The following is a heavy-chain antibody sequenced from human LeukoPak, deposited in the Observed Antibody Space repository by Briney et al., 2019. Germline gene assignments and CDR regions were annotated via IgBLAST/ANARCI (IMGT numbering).Heavy chain of an antibody. CDR3: ARGYVSGYQLLLYYYYMDV. CDR2: MSPNSGNT. CDR1: GYTFTSYD. J-gene: IGHJ6*03. V-gene: IGHV1-8*03. Sequence: ASVKVSCKASGYTFTSYDINWVRQATGQGLEWMGWMSPNSGNTGYAQKFQGRVTITRNTSISTAYMELSSLRSEDTAVYYCARGYVSGYQLLLYYYYMDVWGKGTTVTVSS. D-gene: IGHD2-2*01.